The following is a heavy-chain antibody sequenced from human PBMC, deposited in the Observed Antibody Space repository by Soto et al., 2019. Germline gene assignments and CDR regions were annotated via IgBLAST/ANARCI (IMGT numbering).Heavy chain of an antibody. V-gene: IGHV3-30-3*01. CDR3: ARDRSGYDFWSGYSGYGMDV. Sequence: GGSLRLSCAASGFTFSSYAMHWVRHAPDKGLEWVAVISYDGSNKYYADSVKGRFTISRDNSKNTLYLQMNSLRAEDTAVYYCARDRSGYDFWSGYSGYGMDVWGQGTTVTVSS. CDR2: ISYDGSNK. CDR1: GFTFSSYA. J-gene: IGHJ6*02. D-gene: IGHD3-3*01.